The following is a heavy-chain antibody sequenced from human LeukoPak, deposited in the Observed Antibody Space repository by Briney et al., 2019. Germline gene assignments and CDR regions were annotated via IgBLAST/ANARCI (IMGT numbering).Heavy chain of an antibody. CDR1: GYTFASYG. CDR2: ISAYNGNT. D-gene: IGHD3-22*01. Sequence: ASVKVSCKASGYTFASYGISWVRQAPGQGLEWMGWISAYNGNTNYAQKLQGRVTMTTDTSTSTAYMELRSLRSDDTAVYYCARDSHIVYDSSGYYPYWGQGTLVTVSS. J-gene: IGHJ4*02. V-gene: IGHV1-18*01. CDR3: ARDSHIVYDSSGYYPY.